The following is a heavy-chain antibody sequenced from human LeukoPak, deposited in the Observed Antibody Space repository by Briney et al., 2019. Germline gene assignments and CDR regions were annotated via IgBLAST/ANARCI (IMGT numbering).Heavy chain of an antibody. Sequence: SETLSLTCTVSGGSVSSGSHYWSWIRQPPGKGLEWIGYIYYSGSTNYNPSLESRVAISVDTPKNQFSLNLSSVTAADTAEYYCARMVSGYYELDCWGQGTLVTVSS. CDR2: IYYSGST. J-gene: IGHJ4*02. CDR1: GGSVSSGSHY. CDR3: ARMVSGYYELDC. D-gene: IGHD3-22*01. V-gene: IGHV4-61*01.